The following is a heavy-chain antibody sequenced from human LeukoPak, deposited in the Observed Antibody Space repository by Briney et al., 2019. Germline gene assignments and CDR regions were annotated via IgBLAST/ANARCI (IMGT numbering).Heavy chain of an antibody. J-gene: IGHJ4*02. Sequence: PGGSLRLSCAASGFTFDDYAMHWVRQAPGEGLEWVSLITGDGDSTYYADSVKGRFTISRDNNKASLYLQMNSLRTEDTALYYCAKVFSGSYGISFDYWGQGTLVTVSS. D-gene: IGHD1-26*01. CDR3: AKVFSGSYGISFDY. CDR1: GFTFDDYA. V-gene: IGHV3-43*02. CDR2: ITGDGDST.